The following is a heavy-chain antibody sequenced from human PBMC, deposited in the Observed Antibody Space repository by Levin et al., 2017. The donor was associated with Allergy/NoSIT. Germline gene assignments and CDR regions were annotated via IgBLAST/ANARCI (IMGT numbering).Heavy chain of an antibody. D-gene: IGHD7-27*01. V-gene: IGHV3-9*01. J-gene: IGHJ4*02. Sequence: SLKISCAASGFTFGDYAMLWVRQAPGKGLEWVSGINWNRDKIGYADSVRARFTISRDNAKNSLYLQMNSLGPEDTALYYCAKGLNWGSPNTFDYWGQGTLVTVSS. CDR1: GFTFGDYA. CDR3: AKGLNWGSPNTFDY. CDR2: INWNRDKI.